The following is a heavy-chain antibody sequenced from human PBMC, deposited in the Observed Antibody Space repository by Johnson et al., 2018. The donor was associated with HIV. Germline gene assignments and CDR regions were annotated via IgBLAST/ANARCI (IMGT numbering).Heavy chain of an antibody. Sequence: VQLVESGGGLVQPGGSLKLSCAASGFTFSDHWMYWVRQAPGKGLVWVSRIKSDGRSTTYADSVKGRFTISRDNAKSSLYLQMNSLRAEDTAVYYCARERTAMVTPFDAWGQGTRVTVSS. CDR2: IKSDGRST. CDR1: GFTFSDHW. CDR3: ARERTAMVTPFDA. D-gene: IGHD5-18*01. V-gene: IGHV3-74*01. J-gene: IGHJ3*01.